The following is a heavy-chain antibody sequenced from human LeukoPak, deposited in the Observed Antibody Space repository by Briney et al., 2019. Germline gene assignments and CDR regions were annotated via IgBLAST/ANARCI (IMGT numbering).Heavy chain of an antibody. CDR1: GDSVSSNSAA. D-gene: IGHD1-26*01. J-gene: IGHJ3*02. CDR3: ARAFGYSGRRGAFDI. V-gene: IGHV6-1*01. Sequence: SQTLSLTCALSGDSVSSNSAAWHWIRQSPSRGLEWLERTYYRSKWYNDYAVSVKSRITINPDTSKNQFSLQLNSVTPEDTAVYYCARAFGYSGRRGAFDIWGQGTMVTVSS. CDR2: TYYRSKWYN.